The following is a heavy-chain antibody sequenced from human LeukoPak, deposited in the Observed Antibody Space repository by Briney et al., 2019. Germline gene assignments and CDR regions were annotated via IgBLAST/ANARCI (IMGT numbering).Heavy chain of an antibody. D-gene: IGHD4-17*01. CDR3: AGDYADYVGYFFFDY. V-gene: IGHV3-23*01. CDR1: GFTFSSYA. CDR2: ISGSGGST. Sequence: GGSLRLSCAASGFTFSSYAMSWVRQAPGKGLEWVSAISGSGGSTYYADSVKGRFTISRDNSKNTLYLQMNSLRAEDTAVYYCAGDYADYVGYFFFDYWGQGTLVTVSS. J-gene: IGHJ4*02.